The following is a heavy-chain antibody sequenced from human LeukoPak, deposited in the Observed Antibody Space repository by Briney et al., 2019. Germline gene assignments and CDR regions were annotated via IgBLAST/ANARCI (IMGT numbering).Heavy chain of an antibody. CDR1: GGSISSSSYY. D-gene: IGHD5-12*01. CDR3: ARLEVVRGYDFDY. J-gene: IGHJ4*02. Sequence: SETLSLTCTVSGGSISSSSYYWGWIRQPPGKGLEWIGTIHHSGITYYNPSVESRITISIDTSSNRFSLQLRSVTAADTAMYFCARLEVVRGYDFDYWGQGTLVTVSS. V-gene: IGHV4-39*01. CDR2: IHHSGIT.